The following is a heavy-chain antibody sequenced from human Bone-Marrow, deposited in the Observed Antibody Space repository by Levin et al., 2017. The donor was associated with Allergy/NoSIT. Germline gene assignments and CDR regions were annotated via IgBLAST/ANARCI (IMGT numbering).Heavy chain of an antibody. D-gene: IGHD6-19*01. Sequence: GESLKISCAASGFTFSTYAMDWVRQAPGKGLEWVSAINGNGGAKYYADSVKGRFTISRDNSKNTLYLQMNSLRAEDTAVYYCAKKRLAVAAPRDFDNWGQGTLVTVSS. CDR3: AKKRLAVAAPRDFDN. J-gene: IGHJ4*02. V-gene: IGHV3-23*01. CDR1: GFTFSTYA. CDR2: INGNGGAK.